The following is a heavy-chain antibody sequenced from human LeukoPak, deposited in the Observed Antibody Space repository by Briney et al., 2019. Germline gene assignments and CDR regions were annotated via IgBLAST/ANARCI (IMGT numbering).Heavy chain of an antibody. CDR1: GYTFTGYY. D-gene: IGHD3-3*01. V-gene: IGHV1-2*02. CDR2: INPNSGGT. Sequence: ASVKVSCKASGYTFTGYYMHWVRQAPGQGLEWMGWINPNSGGTNYAQKFQGRVTMTRDTSISTAYMELSRLRSDDTAVYYCAKDLTIFGVVITAGYFDYWGQGTLVTVSS. J-gene: IGHJ4*02. CDR3: AKDLTIFGVVITAGYFDY.